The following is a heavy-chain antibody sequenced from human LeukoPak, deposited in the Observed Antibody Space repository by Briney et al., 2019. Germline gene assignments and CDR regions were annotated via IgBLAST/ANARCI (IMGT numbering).Heavy chain of an antibody. CDR3: ARAPRYYFDY. V-gene: IGHV4-34*01. J-gene: IGHJ4*02. CDR2: INHSGST. CDR1: GRSFSGYY. Sequence: SETLSLTCAVYGRSFSGYYWSWIRQPPGKGLEWIGEINHSGSTNYNPSLKSRVTISVDTSKNQFSLKLSSVTAADTAVYYCARAPRYYFDYWGQGTLVTVSS. D-gene: IGHD3-16*02.